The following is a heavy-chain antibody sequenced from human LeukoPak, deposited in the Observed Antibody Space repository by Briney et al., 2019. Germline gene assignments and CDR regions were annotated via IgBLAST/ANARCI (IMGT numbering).Heavy chain of an antibody. Sequence: GGSPRLSCAASGFTFSSYSMNWVRQAPGKGLEWVSSISSSSSYIYYADSVKGRFTISRDNAKNSLYLQMNSLRAEDTAVYYCARDGYPSYYYDSSGYDAFDIWGQGTMVTVSS. D-gene: IGHD3-22*01. CDR3: ARDGYPSYYYDSSGYDAFDI. CDR1: GFTFSSYS. J-gene: IGHJ3*02. V-gene: IGHV3-21*01. CDR2: ISSSSSYI.